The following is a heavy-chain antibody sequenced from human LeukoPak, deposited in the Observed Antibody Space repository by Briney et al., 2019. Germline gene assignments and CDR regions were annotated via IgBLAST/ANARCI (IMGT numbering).Heavy chain of an antibody. CDR3: ARQIRRGGDWWTGVDAFDI. V-gene: IGHV5-51*01. CDR2: IYPGDSDT. Sequence: GESLKISCKGSGYSFTSYWIGWVRQMPGKGLEWMGIIYPGDSDTRYSPSFQGQVTISADKSISTAYLQWSSLKASDTAMYYCARQIRRGGDWWTGVDAFDIWGQGTMVTVSS. CDR1: GYSFTSYW. D-gene: IGHD2-21*02. J-gene: IGHJ3*02.